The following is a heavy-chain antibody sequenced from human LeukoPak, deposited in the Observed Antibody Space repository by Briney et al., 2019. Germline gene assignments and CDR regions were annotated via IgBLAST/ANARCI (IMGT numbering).Heavy chain of an antibody. V-gene: IGHV4-34*01. CDR3: ATLWLRGLVAFDI. J-gene: IGHJ3*02. D-gene: IGHD5-18*01. Sequence: SETLSLTCAVYGGSFSGYYWSWIRQPPGKGQEWIGEINHSGSTNYNPSLKSRVTISADTSKNQFSLKLSSVTAADTAVYYCATLWLRGLVAFDIWGQGTMVTVSS. CDR2: INHSGST. CDR1: GGSFSGYY.